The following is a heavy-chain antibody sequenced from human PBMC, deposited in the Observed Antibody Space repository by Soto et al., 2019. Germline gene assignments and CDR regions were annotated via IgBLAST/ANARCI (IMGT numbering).Heavy chain of an antibody. J-gene: IGHJ4*02. CDR2: IKSMPDGGTT. Sequence: EVQLVESGGGLVEPGGALRLSCAASGFSFTYAWLNWVRQAPGQGLEWVGRIKSMPDGGTTDYAAPVKGRFTISRDDLGNTVYLQMNSLKTEDTAAYYCAADLPDWGAYAFDYWGQGTLVTVS. D-gene: IGHD3-16*01. V-gene: IGHV3-15*07. CDR1: GFSFTYAW. CDR3: AADLPDWGAYAFDY.